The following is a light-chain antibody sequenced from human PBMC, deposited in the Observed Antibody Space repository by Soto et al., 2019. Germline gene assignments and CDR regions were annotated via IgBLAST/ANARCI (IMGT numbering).Light chain of an antibody. V-gene: IGKV3-11*01. CDR1: QSVSSY. Sequence: ELVLTQSPATLSLSPGERATLSCRASQSVSSYLAWYQQKPGQAPRLLIYDASNRATGIPARFSGSGSGTDFTLTISSLEPEDFAVYYCQQYNNWLYTFGQGTKLEIK. CDR2: DAS. J-gene: IGKJ2*01. CDR3: QQYNNWLYT.